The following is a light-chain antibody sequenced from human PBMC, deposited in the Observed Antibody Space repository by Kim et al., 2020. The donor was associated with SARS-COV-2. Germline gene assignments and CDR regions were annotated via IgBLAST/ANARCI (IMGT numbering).Light chain of an antibody. CDR2: DAS. CDR3: QQFDTVPLT. J-gene: IGKJ4*01. CDR1: HDINIF. V-gene: IGKV1-33*01. Sequence: SASVGDRVTIACQASHDINIFLNWFQQKPGEAPKLLISDASSLETGLPSRFSGSGSGTHFTFTISSLQPGDVATYYCQQFDTVPLTFVGGTKLEIK.